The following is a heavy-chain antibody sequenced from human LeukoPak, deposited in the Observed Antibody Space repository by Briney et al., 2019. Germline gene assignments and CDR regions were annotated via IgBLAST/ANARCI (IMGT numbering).Heavy chain of an antibody. Sequence: SVKVSCKVSGYTLSDLSMHWVRQAPGQGLEWMGRIIPILNVPNYARKFEGRVAITADKSTSTAYMELSSLKSEDTAVYYCARDQPRARYFDSWGQGTLVTVSS. CDR1: GYTLSDLS. CDR2: IIPILNVP. V-gene: IGHV1-69*04. D-gene: IGHD1-14*01. J-gene: IGHJ4*02. CDR3: ARDQPRARYFDS.